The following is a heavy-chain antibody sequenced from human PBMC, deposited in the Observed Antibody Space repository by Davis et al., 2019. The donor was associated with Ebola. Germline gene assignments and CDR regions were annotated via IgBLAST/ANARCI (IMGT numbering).Heavy chain of an antibody. CDR2: TLYSGST. V-gene: IGHV4-59*12. CDR3: ARAAAAPLNWFDP. Sequence: SETLSLTCAVYGGSFSGYYWSWIRQSPGKGLEWIGYTLYSGSTFYNPSLKSRVIISVDKSKNQFSLKLSSVTAADTAVYYCARAAAAPLNWFDPWGQGTLVTVSS. D-gene: IGHD6-13*01. CDR1: GGSFSGYY. J-gene: IGHJ5*02.